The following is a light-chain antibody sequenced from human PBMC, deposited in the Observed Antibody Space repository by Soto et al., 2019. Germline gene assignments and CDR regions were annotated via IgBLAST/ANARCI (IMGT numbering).Light chain of an antibody. J-gene: IGKJ1*01. V-gene: IGKV3-15*01. CDR2: GAS. CDR1: QSIGSN. CDR3: QQYANWPKT. Sequence: IVLTQSPGTLSLSPGERATLSCRASQSIGSNYLAWYQQKPGQAPRLLIYGASARATGIPARFSGSGSETEFTLTISSLQSEDLAVYYCQQYANWPKTFGQGTKV.